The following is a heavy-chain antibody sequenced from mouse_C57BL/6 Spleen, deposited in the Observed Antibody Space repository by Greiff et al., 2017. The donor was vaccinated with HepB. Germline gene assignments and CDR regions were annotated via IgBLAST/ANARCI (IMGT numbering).Heavy chain of an antibody. Sequence: VQLKQSGGGLVKPGGSLKLSCAASGFTFSDYGMHWVRQAPEKGLEWVAYISSGSSTIYYADTVKGRFTISRDNAKNTLFLQMTSLRSEDTAMYYCARRDGYYPYYFDYWGQGTTLTVSS. J-gene: IGHJ2*01. D-gene: IGHD2-3*01. CDR1: GFTFSDYG. CDR2: ISSGSSTI. V-gene: IGHV5-17*01. CDR3: ARRDGYYPYYFDY.